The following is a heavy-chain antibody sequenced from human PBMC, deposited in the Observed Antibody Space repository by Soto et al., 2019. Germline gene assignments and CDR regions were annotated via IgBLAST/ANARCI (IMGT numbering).Heavy chain of an antibody. V-gene: IGHV1-18*01. CDR3: ARDPVVGVYWDYYYYYGMDV. Sequence: ASVKVSCKASGYTFTTYGISWVRQAPGQGLEWMGWISTYNGNTIYAQKLQGRVTITTDTSTSTAYMELRSLRSDDTAVYYCARDPVVGVYWDYYYYYGMDVWGQGTTVTVSS. CDR2: ISTYNGNT. D-gene: IGHD6-19*01. CDR1: GYTFTTYG. J-gene: IGHJ6*02.